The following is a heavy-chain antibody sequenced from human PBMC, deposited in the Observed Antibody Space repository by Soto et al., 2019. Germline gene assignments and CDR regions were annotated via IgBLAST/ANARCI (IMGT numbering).Heavy chain of an antibody. V-gene: IGHV1-18*04. Sequence: ASVKVSCKASGYTFTSYGISWVRQAPGQVLEWMGWISAYNGNTNYAQKLQGRVTMTTDTSTSTAYMELRSLRSDDTAVYYCARGPPATYYYYYYGMDVWGQGTTVTVSS. J-gene: IGHJ6*02. CDR1: GYTFTSYG. CDR2: ISAYNGNT. CDR3: ARGPPATYYYYYYGMDV.